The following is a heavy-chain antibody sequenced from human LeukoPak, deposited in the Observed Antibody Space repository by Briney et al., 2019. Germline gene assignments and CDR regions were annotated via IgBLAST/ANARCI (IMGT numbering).Heavy chain of an antibody. CDR3: ATLNYGDYWGYFDY. D-gene: IGHD4-17*01. Sequence: GGSLRLSCAASGFTLSSYAMNWVRQAPGKGLEWVANIKQDGSEKYYVDSVKGRFTISRDNAKNSLYLQMNSLRAEDTAVYYCATLNYGDYWGYFDYWGQGTLVTVSS. CDR1: GFTLSSYA. CDR2: IKQDGSEK. J-gene: IGHJ4*02. V-gene: IGHV3-7*01.